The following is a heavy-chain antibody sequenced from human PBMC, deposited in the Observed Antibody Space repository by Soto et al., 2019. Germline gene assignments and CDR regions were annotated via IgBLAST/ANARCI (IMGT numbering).Heavy chain of an antibody. CDR1: GGSISSSNW. V-gene: IGHV4-4*02. Sequence: QVQLQESGPGLVKPSGTLSLTCAVSGGSISSSNWWSWVRQPPGKGLEWIGEIYPSGSTNYNPSLKSRVTISVDKSKNQFSVKMSSVTAADTAVYYCARSIAVAINWFDPWGQGTLVTVSS. J-gene: IGHJ5*02. CDR3: ARSIAVAINWFDP. D-gene: IGHD6-19*01. CDR2: IYPSGST.